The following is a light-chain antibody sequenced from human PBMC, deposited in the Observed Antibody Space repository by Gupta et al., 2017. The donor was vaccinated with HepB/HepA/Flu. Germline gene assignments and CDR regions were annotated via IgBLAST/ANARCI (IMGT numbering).Light chain of an antibody. Sequence: SSELTPPPSVSVSPGQTARITCSGDALPKKYAYWYKQKPGQAPVLVIYKDNERPSGIPERFSGSSLGTRVTLTISGVQAEEEADYYCQSEDSSGNHQVFGGGTKVTVL. V-gene: IGLV3-25*02. CDR2: KDN. CDR3: QSEDSSGNHQV. CDR1: ALPKKY. J-gene: IGLJ3*02.